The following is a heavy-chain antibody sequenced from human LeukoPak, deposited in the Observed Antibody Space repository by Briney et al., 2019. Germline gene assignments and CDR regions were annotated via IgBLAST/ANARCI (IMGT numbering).Heavy chain of an antibody. J-gene: IGHJ4*02. CDR2: ISGSGGST. D-gene: IGHD1-26*01. CDR1: EFTFSSYA. CDR3: TTDGVGVEGATYDN. Sequence: GGSLRLSCAASEFTFSSYAMSWVRQAPGKGLEWVSGISGSGGSTHYANSVKGRFTIARDKSKNTLYLQMNSLRAEDTAVYYCTTDGVGVEGATYDNWGQGTLVSVSS. V-gene: IGHV3-23*01.